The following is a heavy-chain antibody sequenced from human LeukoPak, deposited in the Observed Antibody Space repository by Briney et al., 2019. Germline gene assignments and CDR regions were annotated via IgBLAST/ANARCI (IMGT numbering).Heavy chain of an antibody. V-gene: IGHV4-59*01. J-gene: IGHJ2*01. CDR3: ARQSSAVALPYWNFDL. D-gene: IGHD6-13*01. CDR2: IYYSGST. Sequence: PSETLSLTCTVSGGSISSYYWSWIRQPPGKGLEWIGYIYYSGSTNYNPSLKSRVTISVDTSKNQFSLKLSSVTAADTAMYYCARQSSAVALPYWNFDLWGRGTLVTVSS. CDR1: GGSISSYY.